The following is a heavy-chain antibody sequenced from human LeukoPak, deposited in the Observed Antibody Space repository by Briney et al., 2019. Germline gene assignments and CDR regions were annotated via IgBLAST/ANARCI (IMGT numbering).Heavy chain of an antibody. D-gene: IGHD3-22*01. J-gene: IGHJ4*02. CDR1: GGSISSGSYY. V-gene: IGHV4-39*07. CDR2: IYHSGST. Sequence: SETLSLTCTVSGGSISSGSYYWSWVRQPPGKGLEWIGEIYHSGSTNYNPSLKSRVTISVDKSKNQFSLKLSSVTAADTAVYYCARENDTSGFSASGFDSRGQGTLVTVSS. CDR3: ARENDTSGFSASGFDS.